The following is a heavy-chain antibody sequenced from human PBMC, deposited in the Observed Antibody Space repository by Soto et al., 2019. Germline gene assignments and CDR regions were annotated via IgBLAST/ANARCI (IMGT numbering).Heavy chain of an antibody. Sequence: SETMSVTCGVSGDSSSSSNWWGWIRQPPGKGLEWIGYIYYSGSTYYNPSLKSRVTMSVDTSKNQFSLKLSSVTAVDTAVYYCARSAVAITSVGYFDYWGQGTLVTVSS. J-gene: IGHJ4*02. D-gene: IGHD3-22*01. CDR3: ARSAVAITSVGYFDY. CDR1: GDSSSSSNW. CDR2: IYYSGST. V-gene: IGHV4-28*01.